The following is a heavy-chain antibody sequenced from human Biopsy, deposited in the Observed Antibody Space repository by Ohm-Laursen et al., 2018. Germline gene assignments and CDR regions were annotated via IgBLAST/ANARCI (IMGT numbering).Heavy chain of an antibody. D-gene: IGHD3-9*01. Sequence: TLSLTCSVSGASVKTSGYFWAWIRPRPGKGLEWIGYISYNERTHYNPSLTSRLSISFDTSNNRISLQLRSVSDADTAVYYSVREPKTGTAEAWYFDLWGRGSPVTVPS. CDR3: VREPKTGTAEAWYFDL. CDR1: GASVKTSGYF. V-gene: IGHV4-31*03. CDR2: ISYNERT. J-gene: IGHJ2*01.